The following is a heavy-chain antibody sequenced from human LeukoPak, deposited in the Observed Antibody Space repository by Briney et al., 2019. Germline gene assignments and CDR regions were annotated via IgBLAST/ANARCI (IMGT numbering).Heavy chain of an antibody. CDR1: GYTFTSYD. D-gene: IGHD1-1*01. CDR3: ARMTTYYYYYYGMDV. CDR2: MNPNSGNT. V-gene: IGHV1-8*01. Sequence: GASVKVSCKASGYTFTSYDIKWVRQATGQGLEWMGWMNPNSGNTGYAQKFQGRVTMTRNTSISTAYMELSSLRSEDTAVYYCARMTTYYYYYYGMDVWGQGTTVTVSS. J-gene: IGHJ6*02.